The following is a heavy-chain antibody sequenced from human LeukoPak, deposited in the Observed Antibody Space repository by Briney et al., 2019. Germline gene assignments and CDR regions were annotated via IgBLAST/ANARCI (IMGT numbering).Heavy chain of an antibody. CDR2: ISSSGSTI. CDR1: GFTFSSYE. CDR3: ARVGDLEWLRLRGYYYNMDV. J-gene: IGHJ6*02. Sequence: GGSLRPSCAASGFTFSSYEMNWVRQAPGKGLEWVSYISSSGSTIYYADSVKGRFTISRDIAKNSLYLQMKSLRAEDTAVYYCARVGDLEWLRLRGYYYNMDVWGQGTTVTVSS. D-gene: IGHD5-12*01. V-gene: IGHV3-48*03.